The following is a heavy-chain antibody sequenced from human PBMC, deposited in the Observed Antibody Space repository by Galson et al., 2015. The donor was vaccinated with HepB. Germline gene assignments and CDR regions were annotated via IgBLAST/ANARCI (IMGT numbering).Heavy chain of an antibody. D-gene: IGHD3-3*01. CDR2: ITPTSKYT. Sequence: SLRLSCAASGFTFSNYSMNWVRQAPGKGLEWVSLITPTSKYTYYADSVKGRFTISRDNAKNSLYLQMNSLRVEDTAIYYCARDADGFWSGFMVWGQGNLVSVSS. J-gene: IGHJ1*01. CDR3: ARDADGFWSGFMV. V-gene: IGHV3-21*01. CDR1: GFTFSNYS.